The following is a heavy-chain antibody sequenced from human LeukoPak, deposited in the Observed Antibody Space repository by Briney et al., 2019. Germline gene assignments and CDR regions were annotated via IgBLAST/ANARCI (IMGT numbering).Heavy chain of an antibody. D-gene: IGHD6-6*01. CDR1: GFSFTGYY. V-gene: IGHV1-2*02. Sequence: ASLKVSCKASGFSFTGYYIHWVRQAPGQGLEWMGWINPNNGGTTYAQKFQGRVTMTRDTSISTAYMELSRLRSDDTAVYYCARGMTYSSSLYWGQGTLVTASS. J-gene: IGHJ4*02. CDR3: ARGMTYSSSLY. CDR2: INPNNGGT.